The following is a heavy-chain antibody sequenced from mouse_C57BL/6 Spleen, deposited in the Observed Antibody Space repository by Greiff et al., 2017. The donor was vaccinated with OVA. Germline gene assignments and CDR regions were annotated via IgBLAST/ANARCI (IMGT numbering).Heavy chain of an antibody. Sequence: VQLQESGPELVKPGASVKISCKASGYAFSSSWMNWVKQRPGKGLEWIGRIYPGDGDTNYNGKFKGKATLTADKSSSTAYMQLSSLTSEDSAVYFCARRSSGYDYAMDYWGQGTSVTVSS. CDR1: GYAFSSSW. CDR2: IYPGDGDT. J-gene: IGHJ4*01. V-gene: IGHV1-82*01. CDR3: ARRSSGYDYAMDY. D-gene: IGHD3-2*02.